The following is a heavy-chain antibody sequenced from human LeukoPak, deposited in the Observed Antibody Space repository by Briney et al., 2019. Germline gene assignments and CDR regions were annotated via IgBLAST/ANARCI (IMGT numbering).Heavy chain of an antibody. Sequence: GESLKISCKGSGYSFTTYWIGWVRQMPGKGLEWMGIIYPSDSDTKYSPSFQGQVTISADKSISTAYLQWSSLKASDTAMYYCARGGDSNLNWFDPWGQGTLVTVSS. CDR2: IYPSDSDT. D-gene: IGHD2-21*02. CDR1: GYSFTTYW. CDR3: ARGGDSNLNWFDP. V-gene: IGHV5-51*01. J-gene: IGHJ5*02.